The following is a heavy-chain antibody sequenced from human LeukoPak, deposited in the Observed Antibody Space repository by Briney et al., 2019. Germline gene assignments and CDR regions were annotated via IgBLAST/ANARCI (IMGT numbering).Heavy chain of an antibody. D-gene: IGHD3-22*01. J-gene: IGHJ4*01. Sequence: ASVKVSCKASGYTFTSYYMHWVRQAPGQGLEWMGIINPTGGSTSYAQKFQGRVTMTRDTSTSTVYMELSSLRSEDTAVYYCARDPITVTYYYDSSGYPFDYWGXXXXXTVSS. V-gene: IGHV1-46*01. CDR3: ARDPITVTYYYDSSGYPFDY. CDR2: INPTGGST. CDR1: GYTFTSYY.